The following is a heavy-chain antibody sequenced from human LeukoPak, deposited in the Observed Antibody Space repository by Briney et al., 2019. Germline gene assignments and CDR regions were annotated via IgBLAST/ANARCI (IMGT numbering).Heavy chain of an antibody. V-gene: IGHV3-23*01. CDR3: ARVWKGNYYDY. J-gene: IGHJ4*02. CDR2: ISGTGGST. D-gene: IGHD1-1*01. Sequence: GSLRLSCAAAGFIFSSFGMSWVRQAPGKGLEWISGISGTGGSTYYADSVKGRFTISGDNSKNTLYLQMNSLRAEDTAIYYCARVWKGNYYDYWGQGTLVTVSS. CDR1: GFIFSSFG.